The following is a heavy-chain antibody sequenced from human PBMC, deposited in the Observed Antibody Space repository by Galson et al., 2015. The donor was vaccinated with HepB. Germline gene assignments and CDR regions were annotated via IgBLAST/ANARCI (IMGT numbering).Heavy chain of an antibody. V-gene: IGHV3-33*01. J-gene: IGHJ4*02. CDR2: IWYDGSNK. Sequence: SLRLSCAASGFTFSSYGMHWVRQAPGKGLEWVAVIWYDGSNKYYADSVKGRFTISRDNSKNTLYLQMNSLRAEDTAVYYCARGGWDTAMVMSYWGQGTLVTVSS. D-gene: IGHD5-18*01. CDR3: ARGGWDTAMVMSY. CDR1: GFTFSSYG.